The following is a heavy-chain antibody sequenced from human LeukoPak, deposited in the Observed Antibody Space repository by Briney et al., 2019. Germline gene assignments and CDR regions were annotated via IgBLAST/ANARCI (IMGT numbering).Heavy chain of an antibody. CDR1: GGSVSGGNHY. CDR2: IHYSGST. CDR3: TRTGSTGGY. J-gene: IGHJ4*02. Sequence: SETLSPTCTVSGGSVSGGNHYCSWIRQSPGKGLEWIGYIHYSGSTVYNPSLKSRVTMSIDTSKNQFSLNLSSATAADTAVYYCTRTGSTGGYWGQGTLVTVPS. D-gene: IGHD1-7*01. V-gene: IGHV4-61*01.